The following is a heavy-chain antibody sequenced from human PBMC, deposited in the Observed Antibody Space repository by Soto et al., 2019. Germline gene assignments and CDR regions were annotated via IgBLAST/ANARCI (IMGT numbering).Heavy chain of an antibody. Sequence: EVRLLESGGGLVKPGGSLRPSCATSGLTFSNYAMSWVRQAPGGGLEWVSSMSGSSSTTYYADSVRGRFTISRDRSKNTLYLQMSSLRAEDTALYYCAKNQERELPRVIDFWGQGTLVTVS. CDR1: GLTFSNYA. J-gene: IGHJ4*02. D-gene: IGHD1-7*01. CDR2: MSGSSSTT. CDR3: AKNQERELPRVIDF. V-gene: IGHV3-23*01.